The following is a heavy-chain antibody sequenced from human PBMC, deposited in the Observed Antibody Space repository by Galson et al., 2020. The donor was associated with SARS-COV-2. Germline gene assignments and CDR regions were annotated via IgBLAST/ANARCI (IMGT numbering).Heavy chain of an antibody. CDR1: GFTFDDYA. J-gene: IGHJ6*03. V-gene: IGHV3-9*01. CDR2: ISWNSGSI. D-gene: IGHD3-3*01. Sequence: GGSLRLSCAASGFTFDDYAMHWVRQAPGKGLEWVSGISWNSGSIGYADSVKGRFTISRDNAKNSLYLQMNSLRAEDTALYYCAKDSGDDFWSGYLLNYYYYYMDVWGKGTTVTVSS. CDR3: AKDSGDDFWSGYLLNYYYYYMDV.